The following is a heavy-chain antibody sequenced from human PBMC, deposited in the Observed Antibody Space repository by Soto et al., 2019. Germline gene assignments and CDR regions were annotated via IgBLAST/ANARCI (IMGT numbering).Heavy chain of an antibody. V-gene: IGHV3-9*01. Sequence: LRLSCAASGFTFDDYAMHWVRQAPGKGLEWVSGISWNSGSIGYADSVKGRFTISRDNAKNSLYLQMNSLRAEDTALYYCAKQQLDGDYYYGMDVWGQGTTVTVSS. J-gene: IGHJ6*02. CDR1: GFTFDDYA. D-gene: IGHD6-13*01. CDR2: ISWNSGSI. CDR3: AKQQLDGDYYYGMDV.